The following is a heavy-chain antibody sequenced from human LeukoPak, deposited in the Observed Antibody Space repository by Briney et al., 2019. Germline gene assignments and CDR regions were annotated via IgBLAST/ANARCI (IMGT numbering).Heavy chain of an antibody. CDR2: ISYDGSNK. D-gene: IGHD6-6*01. V-gene: IGHV3-30*04. Sequence: GGSLRLSCAASGFTFSSYAMHWVRQAPGKGLEWVAVISYDGSNKYYADSVKGRFTISRDNSKNTLYLQMNSLRAEDTAVYYCARGRDSSSSYPGYWGQGTLVTVSS. CDR3: ARGRDSSSSYPGY. CDR1: GFTFSSYA. J-gene: IGHJ4*02.